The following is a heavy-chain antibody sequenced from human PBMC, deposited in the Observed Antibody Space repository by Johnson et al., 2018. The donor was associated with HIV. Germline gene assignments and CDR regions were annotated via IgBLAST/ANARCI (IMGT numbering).Heavy chain of an antibody. J-gene: IGHJ3*02. CDR1: GFTFSDYY. CDR2: ISSSGSTI. CDR3: ARDIAIQLWSHDAFDI. Sequence: QVQLVESGGGLVKPGGSLRLSCAASGFTFSDYYMSWIRQAPGKGLEWVSYISSSGSTIYYADSVKGRLTISRDNAKKSLYLQMNSLRAEDTAVYYCARDIAIQLWSHDAFDIWGQGTMVTVSS. D-gene: IGHD5-18*01. V-gene: IGHV3-11*04.